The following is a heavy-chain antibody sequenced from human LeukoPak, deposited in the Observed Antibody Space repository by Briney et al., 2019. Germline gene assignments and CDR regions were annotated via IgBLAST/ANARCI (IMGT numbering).Heavy chain of an antibody. CDR3: ARSVYYDSSGHYYRYFDY. D-gene: IGHD3-22*01. Sequence: SETLSLTCTVSDGSVTNSNYYWGSVRQPPGKGLEWIGSIYYIGSTYYNPSLKSRVTISVDTSKNQFSLRLSSVTAADTAVYYCARSVYYDSSGHYYRYFDYWGQGTLVTVSS. CDR2: IYYIGST. CDR1: DGSVTNSNYY. V-gene: IGHV4-39*01. J-gene: IGHJ4*02.